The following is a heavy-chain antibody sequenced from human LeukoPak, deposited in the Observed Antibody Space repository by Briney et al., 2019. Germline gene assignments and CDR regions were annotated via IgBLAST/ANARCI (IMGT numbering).Heavy chain of an antibody. J-gene: IGHJ4*02. CDR3: ASTEGAAPFDY. Sequence: PSETLSLTCTVSGVSISSYYWSWIRQPPGKGLEWIGYIYYSGSTNYNPSLKSRVTISVDTSKNQFSLKLSSVTAADTAVYYCASTEGAAPFDYWGQGTLVTVSS. V-gene: IGHV4-59*01. D-gene: IGHD1-1*01. CDR1: GVSISSYY. CDR2: IYYSGST.